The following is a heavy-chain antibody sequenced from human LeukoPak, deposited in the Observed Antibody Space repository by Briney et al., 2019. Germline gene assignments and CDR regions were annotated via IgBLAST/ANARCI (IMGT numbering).Heavy chain of an antibody. CDR3: AKRGVVIRVILVGFHKEAYYFDS. CDR2: IRGSGGDI. Sequence: PGGSLRLSCVASGLAFRNYAMTWVRQAPGKGLEWVSVIRGSGGDIRYADSVKGRFTISRDNSVNTLYLQMNSLSAEDTAVYFCAKRGVVIRVILVGFHKEAYYFDSWGQGALVTVSS. CDR1: GLAFRNYA. V-gene: IGHV3-23*01. J-gene: IGHJ4*02. D-gene: IGHD3-22*01.